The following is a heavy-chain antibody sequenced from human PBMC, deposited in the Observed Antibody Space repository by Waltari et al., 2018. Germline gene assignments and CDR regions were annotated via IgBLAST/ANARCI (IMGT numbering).Heavy chain of an antibody. CDR3: ARSGVVPPNWYFDL. J-gene: IGHJ2*01. CDR2: INPNSGGK. Sequence: QVQLVQSGAEVKKPGASVKVSCKASGYTFTGYYMHWLRQAPGQGLEWMGWINPNSGGKNYAQKFQGRVTMTRDTSISTAYMELSRLRSDDTAVYYCARSGVVPPNWYFDLWGRGTLVTVSS. V-gene: IGHV1-2*02. D-gene: IGHD2-2*01. CDR1: GYTFTGYY.